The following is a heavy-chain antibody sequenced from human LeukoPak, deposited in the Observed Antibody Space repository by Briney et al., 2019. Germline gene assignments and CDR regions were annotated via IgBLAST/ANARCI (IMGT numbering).Heavy chain of an antibody. CDR3: AKAFVVVPAATPPPYGYFDL. V-gene: IGHV3-30*02. D-gene: IGHD2-2*02. CDR1: GFTFSSYG. CDR2: IRYDGSNK. Sequence: GGSLRLSCAASGFTFSSYGMHWVRQAPGKGLEWVAFIRYDGSNKYYADSVKGRFTISRDNSKNTLYLQMNSLRAEDTAVYYCAKAFVVVPAATPPPYGYFDLGGRATLVTVSS. J-gene: IGHJ2*01.